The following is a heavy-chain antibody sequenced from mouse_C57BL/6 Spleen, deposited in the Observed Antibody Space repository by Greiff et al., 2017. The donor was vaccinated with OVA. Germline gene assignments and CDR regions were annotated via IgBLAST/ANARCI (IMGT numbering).Heavy chain of an antibody. J-gene: IGHJ2*01. D-gene: IGHD2-1*01. CDR1: GYSFTGYY. CDR3: ARGGEGNSLDY. CDR2: INPSTGGT. Sequence: EVQGVESGPELVKPGASVKISCKASGYSFTGYYMNWVKQSPEKSLEWIGEINPSTGGTTYNQKFKAKATLTVDKSSSTAYMQLKSLTSEDSAVYYCARGGEGNSLDYWGQGTTLTVSS. V-gene: IGHV1-42*01.